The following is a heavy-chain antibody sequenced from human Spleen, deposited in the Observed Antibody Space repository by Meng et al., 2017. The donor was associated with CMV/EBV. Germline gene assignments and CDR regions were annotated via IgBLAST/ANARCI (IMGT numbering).Heavy chain of an antibody. J-gene: IGHJ4*02. CDR3: ARGMRGYCSTTTCSPLDY. Sequence: SQTLSLTCAVYGGSFSDHYWSWIRQSPGKGLEWIGEINHRGSPNYKPSLRSRVTISVDTSKNQFSLKLTTVTAADTAVYYCARGMRGYCSTTTCSPLDYWGQGTLVTVSS. CDR1: GGSFSDHY. D-gene: IGHD2-2*01. V-gene: IGHV4-34*01. CDR2: INHRGSP.